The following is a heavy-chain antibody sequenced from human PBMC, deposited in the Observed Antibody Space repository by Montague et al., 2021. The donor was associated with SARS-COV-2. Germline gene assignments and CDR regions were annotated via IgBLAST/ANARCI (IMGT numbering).Heavy chain of an antibody. D-gene: IGHD3-16*01. V-gene: IGHV4-4*02. CDR2: IYYTGNT. Sequence: SEILSLTCAVSDGSISSPNWWNWVRQPPGKGLEWIGEIYYTGNTNYNPSLKSRVTIFIDKSKNHFSLQLGSVTAADTAVYYCARGGTYHYGMDVWGQGTTVAVSS. J-gene: IGHJ6*02. CDR3: ARGGTYHYGMDV. CDR1: DGSISSPNW.